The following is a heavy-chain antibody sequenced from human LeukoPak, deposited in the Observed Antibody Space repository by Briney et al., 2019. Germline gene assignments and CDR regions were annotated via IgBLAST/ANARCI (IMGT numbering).Heavy chain of an antibody. Sequence: SQTLSLTCAVSGGSISSGGYSWSWIRQPPGKGLEWIGYIYHSGSTYYNPSLKSRVTISVDRSKNQFSLKLSSVTAADTAVYYCATFNPLGSGYSRGEYFQHWGQGTLVTVSS. D-gene: IGHD5-12*01. V-gene: IGHV4-30-2*01. CDR1: GGSISSGGYS. CDR3: ATFNPLGSGYSRGEYFQH. J-gene: IGHJ1*01. CDR2: IYHSGST.